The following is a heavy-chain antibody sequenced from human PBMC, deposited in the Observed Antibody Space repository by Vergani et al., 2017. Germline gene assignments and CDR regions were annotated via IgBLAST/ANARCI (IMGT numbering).Heavy chain of an antibody. D-gene: IGHD3-10*01. J-gene: IGHJ4*02. CDR3: ARGLRRGSYSDY. V-gene: IGHV4-39*07. Sequence: QVQLQESGPGLVKPSQTLSLTCTVSGGSISSGSYYWSWIRQPPGKGLEWIGEINHSGSTNYNPSLKSRVTISVDTSKNQFSLKLSSVTAADTAVYYCARGLRRGSYSDYWGQGTLVTVSS. CDR1: GGSISSGSYY. CDR2: INHSGST.